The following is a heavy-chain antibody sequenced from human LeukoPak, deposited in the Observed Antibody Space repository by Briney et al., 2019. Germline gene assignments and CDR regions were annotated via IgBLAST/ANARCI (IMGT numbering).Heavy chain of an antibody. CDR1: GGSISGSSYY. J-gene: IGHJ5*02. V-gene: IGHV4-30-2*01. CDR2: IYHSGST. Sequence: PSETLSLTCTVSGGSISGSSYYWGWIRQPPGKGLEWIGYIYHSGSTYYNPSLKSRVTISVDRSKNQFSLKLSSVTAADTAVYYCAREGGGDDLWGQGTLVTVSS. D-gene: IGHD2-21*01. CDR3: AREGGGDDL.